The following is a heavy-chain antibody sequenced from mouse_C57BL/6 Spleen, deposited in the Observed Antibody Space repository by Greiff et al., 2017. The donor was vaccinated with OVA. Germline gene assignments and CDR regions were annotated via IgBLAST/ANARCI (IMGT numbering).Heavy chain of an antibody. Sequence: QVQLQQPGTELVKPVASVKLSCKASGYTFTSYWMHWVKQRPGQGLEWIGNINPSNGGTNYNEKFKSKATLTVDKSSSTAYMQLSSLTSEDSAVYYCARDLSNYWYFDVWGTGTTVTVSS. J-gene: IGHJ1*03. CDR2: INPSNGGT. CDR1: GYTFTSYW. V-gene: IGHV1-53*01. CDR3: ARDLSNYWYFDV.